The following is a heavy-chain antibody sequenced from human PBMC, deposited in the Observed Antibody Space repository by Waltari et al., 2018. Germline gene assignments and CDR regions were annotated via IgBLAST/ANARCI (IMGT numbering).Heavy chain of an antibody. CDR1: GGSLSTNYN. CDR2: MQYRGST. V-gene: IGHV4-39*01. Sequence: QLQLQESGPGLVKPSETLSLTCTVSGGSLSTNYNWGGIRQPPGKGLEWMGNMQYRGSTFYNPSLKSRVTISLDTSKNQFSLRLSSVGAADTAVYFCGRIAFGDDGGYFQHWGQGTLVTVSS. D-gene: IGHD4-17*01. J-gene: IGHJ1*01. CDR3: GRIAFGDDGGYFQH.